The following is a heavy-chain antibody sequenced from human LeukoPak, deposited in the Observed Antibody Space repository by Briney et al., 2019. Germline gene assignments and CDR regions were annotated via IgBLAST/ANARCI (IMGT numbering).Heavy chain of an antibody. J-gene: IGHJ4*02. Sequence: GGSLRLSCAASGFPFNNFAIHWVRQAPGRGLEWVAVIWYDGSNKYYADSVKGRFTISRDNSKNTLYLQMNSLRAEDTAVYYCARSYYYDSSHTVDYWGQGTLVTVSS. D-gene: IGHD3-22*01. V-gene: IGHV3-33*08. CDR3: ARSYYYDSSHTVDY. CDR2: IWYDGSNK. CDR1: GFPFNNFA.